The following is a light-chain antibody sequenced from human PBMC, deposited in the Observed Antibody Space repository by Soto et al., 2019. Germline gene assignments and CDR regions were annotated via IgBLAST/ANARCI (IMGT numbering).Light chain of an antibody. CDR3: QQSYSIPPIT. Sequence: IQMTQSPSSLSASVGAGVTITCRASQTINNNLNWYQQKPGKAPKLLIYGASSLQSGVPSRFSGSGSGTEFTLTISSLQPEDFATYYCQQSYSIPPITFGQGTRLEIK. V-gene: IGKV1-39*01. CDR1: QTINNN. CDR2: GAS. J-gene: IGKJ5*01.